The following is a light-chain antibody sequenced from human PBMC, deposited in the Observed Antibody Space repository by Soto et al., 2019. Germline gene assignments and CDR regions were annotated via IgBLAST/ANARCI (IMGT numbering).Light chain of an antibody. J-gene: IGKJ1*01. V-gene: IGKV1-39*01. CDR2: TAS. Sequence: DIQMTQSPSSLSASVGDRVTITCRASQNINTHLNWYQQKPGKAPKLLIYTASNLQSGVPSRFSGSGSGTYFTLSVRSMHTDDYANYYCQQTYDTPRTFGQGTKVDI. CDR1: QNINTH. CDR3: QQTYDTPRT.